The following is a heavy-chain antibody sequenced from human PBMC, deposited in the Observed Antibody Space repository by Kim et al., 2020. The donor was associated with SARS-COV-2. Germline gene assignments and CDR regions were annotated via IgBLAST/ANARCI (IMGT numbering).Heavy chain of an antibody. CDR3: AKASPNPSVPGVYYYYYGMDV. CDR1: GFTFSRYA. Sequence: GGSLRLSCAASGFTFSRYAMSWVRQAPRKGMEWVSAISGSGGSTYYADSVKGRFTISRDNSKNTLYLQMNSLRAEDTAVYYCAKASPNPSVPGVYYYYYGMDVWGQGTTVTVSS. V-gene: IGHV3-23*01. CDR2: ISGSGGST. D-gene: IGHD2-2*01. J-gene: IGHJ6*02.